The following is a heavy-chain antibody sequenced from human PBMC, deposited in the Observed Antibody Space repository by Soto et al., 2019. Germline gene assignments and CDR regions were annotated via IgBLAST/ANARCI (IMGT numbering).Heavy chain of an antibody. V-gene: IGHV3-48*01. CDR2: MNSGSSVT. J-gene: IGHJ6*02. Sequence: EAQLVESGGGLVQPGGSLRLSCAASGFTFSSYNMNWVRQAPGKGLEWISYMNSGSSVTYYADSVKGRFTISRDNAKNSLYLQMNSLRAEDTAVYYCARRYCSGGDCFSRWYYYYGMDVWGQGTTVTVSS. CDR3: ARRYCSGGDCFSRWYYYYGMDV. D-gene: IGHD2-15*01. CDR1: GFTFSSYN.